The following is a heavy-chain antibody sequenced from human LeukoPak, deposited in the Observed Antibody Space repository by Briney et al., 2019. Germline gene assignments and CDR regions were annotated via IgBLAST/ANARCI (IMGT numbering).Heavy chain of an antibody. D-gene: IGHD6-25*01. V-gene: IGHV4-39*07. CDR1: GGSISSSSYY. CDR2: IYYSGST. J-gene: IGHJ5*02. Sequence: SETLSLTCTVSGGSISSSSYYWGWIRQPPGKGLEWIGSIYYSGSTYYSPSLKSLVTISVDTSKNQFSLKLSSVTAADTAVYYCARGSNGAYNQNWFDPWGQGTLVTVSS. CDR3: ARGSNGAYNQNWFDP.